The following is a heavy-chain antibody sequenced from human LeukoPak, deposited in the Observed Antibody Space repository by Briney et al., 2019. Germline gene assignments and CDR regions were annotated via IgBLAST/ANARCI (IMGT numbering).Heavy chain of an antibody. Sequence: GGSLRLSCAASGFTFSSYEMNWVRQAPGKGLEWVSYISSSGSTIYYADSVKGRFTISRDNAKNSLYLQMNSLRAEDTAAYYCARAEQQPGVQHWGQGTLVTVSS. CDR3: ARAEQQPGVQH. CDR1: GFTFSSYE. D-gene: IGHD6-13*01. J-gene: IGHJ1*01. V-gene: IGHV3-48*03. CDR2: ISSSGSTI.